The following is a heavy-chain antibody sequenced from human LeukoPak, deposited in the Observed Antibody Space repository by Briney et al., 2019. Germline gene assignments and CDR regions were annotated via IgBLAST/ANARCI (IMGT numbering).Heavy chain of an antibody. Sequence: GGSLRLSCAASGFTLSDYYMSWIRQAPGKGLEWVSYISSSGSTIYYGDSVKGRFTISRDNAKNSLYLQMNSLGAEDTAVYYCARARLITGTGRDAFDIWGQGTMVTVSS. D-gene: IGHD1-7*01. CDR3: ARARLITGTGRDAFDI. CDR2: ISSSGSTI. V-gene: IGHV3-11*01. CDR1: GFTLSDYY. J-gene: IGHJ3*02.